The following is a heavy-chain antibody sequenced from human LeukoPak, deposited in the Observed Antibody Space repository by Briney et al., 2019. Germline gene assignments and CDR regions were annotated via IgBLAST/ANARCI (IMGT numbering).Heavy chain of an antibody. CDR2: ISAYNGNT. J-gene: IGHJ1*01. V-gene: IGHV1-18*01. CDR1: GYTFTSYG. D-gene: IGHD3-22*01. CDR3: ATTSSFLADYYDSSGYYYFQH. Sequence: ASVKVSCKASGYTFTSYGISWVRRAPGQGLEWMGWISAYNGNTNYAQKLQGRVTMTTDTSTSTAYMELRSLRSDNTAVYYCATTSSFLADYYDSSGYYYFQHWGQGTLVTVSS.